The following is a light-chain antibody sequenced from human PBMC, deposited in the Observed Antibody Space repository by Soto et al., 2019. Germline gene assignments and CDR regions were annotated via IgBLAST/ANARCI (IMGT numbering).Light chain of an antibody. CDR2: DAS. CDR1: QSVSSY. V-gene: IGKV3-11*01. CDR3: QQRSNWPPGIT. J-gene: IGKJ5*01. Sequence: EIVLTQSPATLSLSPGERATLSCSASQSVSSYLAWYQQKPGQAPRLLIYDASNRATGIPARFSGSGSGTDFTLTISSLEPEDCAVYYCQQRSNWPPGITVGQGTRLEIK.